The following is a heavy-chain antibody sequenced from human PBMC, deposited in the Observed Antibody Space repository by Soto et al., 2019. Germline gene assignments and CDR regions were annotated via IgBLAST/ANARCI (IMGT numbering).Heavy chain of an antibody. CDR2: IDPSDSYT. Sequence: ESLKISCKGSGYSFTSYWISWVRQIPGKGLEWMGRIDPSDSYTNYSPSFQGHVTISADKSISTAYLQWSSLKASDTAMYYCATTYSGSYKGTFVDVWGQGTTVTVSS. V-gene: IGHV5-10-1*01. CDR3: ATTYSGSYKGTFVDV. J-gene: IGHJ6*02. CDR1: GYSFTSYW. D-gene: IGHD1-26*01.